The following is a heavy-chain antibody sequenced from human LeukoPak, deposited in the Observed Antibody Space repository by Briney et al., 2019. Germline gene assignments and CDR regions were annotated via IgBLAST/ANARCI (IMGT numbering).Heavy chain of an antibody. Sequence: GGCLRLSCAASGFTFSSYGMSWVRQAPGKGLEWVSTISGSAYNSYYADSVKGRFTISRDNSANTLYLQMNSLRAEDTALYYCAKHSGSYFIYYVDSWGQGTLVTVS. J-gene: IGHJ4*02. CDR1: GFTFSSYG. V-gene: IGHV3-23*01. CDR2: ISGSAYNS. CDR3: AKHSGSYFIYYVDS. D-gene: IGHD1-26*01.